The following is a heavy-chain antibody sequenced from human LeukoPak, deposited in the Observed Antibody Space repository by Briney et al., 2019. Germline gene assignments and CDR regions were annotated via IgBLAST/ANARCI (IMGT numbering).Heavy chain of an antibody. D-gene: IGHD1-14*01. CDR2: ISGSGGGT. CDR1: GFTFSSYA. J-gene: IGHJ4*02. V-gene: IGHV3-23*01. CDR3: VKDSRGWNHLEYFDY. Sequence: GGSLRLSCAASGFTFSSYAMSWVRQAPGKGLEWVSGISGSGGGTYYADSVKGRFTISRGNSKNTLYLQMNSLRAEDTAIYYCVKDSRGWNHLEYFDYWGQGTLVTVSS.